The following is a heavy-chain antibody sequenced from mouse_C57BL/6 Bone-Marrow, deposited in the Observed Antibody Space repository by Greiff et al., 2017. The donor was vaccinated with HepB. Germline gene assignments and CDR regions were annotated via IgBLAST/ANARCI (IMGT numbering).Heavy chain of an antibody. CDR1: GYTFTDYY. Sequence: VKVVESGAELVRPGASVKLSCKASGYTFTDYYINWVKQRPGQGLEWIARIYPGSGNTYYNEKFKGKATLTAEKSSSTAYMQLSSLTSEDSAVYFCARSARSLFDYWGQGTTLTVSS. CDR2: IYPGSGNT. J-gene: IGHJ2*01. V-gene: IGHV1-76*01. CDR3: ARSARSLFDY.